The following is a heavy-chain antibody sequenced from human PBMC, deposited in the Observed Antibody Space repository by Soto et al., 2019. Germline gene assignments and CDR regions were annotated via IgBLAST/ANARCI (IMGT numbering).Heavy chain of an antibody. CDR3: ANLHYYGSGSYPTDAFDI. CDR1: GFTFSSCA. Sequence: GGSLRLSCAASGFTFSSCAMHWVRQAPGKGLEWVALISYDGSNKYYADYVKGRFTISRDNSKNTLYLQMNSLRAEDTAVYYFANLHYYGSGSYPTDAFDIWGQGTMVTVSS. D-gene: IGHD3-10*01. CDR2: ISYDGSNK. J-gene: IGHJ3*02. V-gene: IGHV3-30-3*01.